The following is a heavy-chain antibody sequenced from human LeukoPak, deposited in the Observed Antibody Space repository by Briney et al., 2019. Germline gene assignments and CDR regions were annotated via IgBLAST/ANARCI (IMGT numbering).Heavy chain of an antibody. J-gene: IGHJ5*02. CDR3: ARDPVSSGRNWFDP. V-gene: IGHV4-4*07. CDR2: VYSSGGT. Sequence: SETLSLTCTVSGGSISSYYWNWIRQPAGKGLEWIGRVYSSGGTNYNPSLKSRVSMSVATSKSQFSLKLTSVTAADTAVYYCARDPVSSGRNWFDPWGQGTLVTVSA. D-gene: IGHD6-19*01. CDR1: GGSISSYY.